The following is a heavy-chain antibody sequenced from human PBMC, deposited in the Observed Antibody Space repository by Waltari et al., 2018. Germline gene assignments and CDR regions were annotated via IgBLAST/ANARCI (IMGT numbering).Heavy chain of an antibody. V-gene: IGHV3-23*01. CDR2: ITVGDET. CDR1: GITFSNYA. J-gene: IGHJ4*02. Sequence: EVQLLESGGDLVQPGGSLRLSCAASGITFSNYAINWVRLAPGTGLEWVSAITVGDETYYADSVKGRFTISRDTSKDTVQLQMNGLRAEDTAVYYCATPFYNWDDPLHSWGQGTLVTVSS. CDR3: ATPFYNWDDPLHS. D-gene: IGHD1-20*01.